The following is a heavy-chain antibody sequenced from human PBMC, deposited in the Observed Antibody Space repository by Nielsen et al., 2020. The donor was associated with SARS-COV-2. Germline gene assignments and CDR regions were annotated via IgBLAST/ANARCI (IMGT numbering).Heavy chain of an antibody. CDR3: AKVVAYGIYFDY. Sequence: LKISCAASGFPFSRYGMHWVRQAPGKGLEWVAVIWYDGSNKYYADSVKGRFTISRDNSKNSLYLQMNSLRAEDTALYYCAKVVAYGIYFDYWGQGTLVTVSS. D-gene: IGHD2-15*01. CDR1: GFPFSRYG. J-gene: IGHJ4*02. V-gene: IGHV3-33*03. CDR2: IWYDGSNK.